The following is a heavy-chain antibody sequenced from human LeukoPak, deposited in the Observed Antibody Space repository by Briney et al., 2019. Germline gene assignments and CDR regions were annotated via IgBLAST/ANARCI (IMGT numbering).Heavy chain of an antibody. J-gene: IGHJ6*02. Sequence: GSLRLSCAASGFTFSSYAMHWVRQAPEKGLEYVSAISSNGGSTYYANSVKGRFTISRDNSKNTLYLQMGSLRAEDMAVYYCARGPWQDIVVVPAAMGGMDVWGQGTTVTVSS. D-gene: IGHD2-2*01. CDR1: GFTFSSYA. V-gene: IGHV3-64*01. CDR2: ISSNGGST. CDR3: ARGPWQDIVVVPAAMGGMDV.